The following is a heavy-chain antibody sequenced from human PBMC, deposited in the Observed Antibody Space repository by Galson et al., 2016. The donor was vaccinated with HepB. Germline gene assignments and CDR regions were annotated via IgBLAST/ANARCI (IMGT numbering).Heavy chain of an antibody. D-gene: IGHD2-8*01. CDR1: GYSFTNYW. Sequence: QSGAEVKKPGESLKISCQGSGYSFTNYWIGWVRQLPGKGLEYMGIIYPGDSDTRYSPSFQGQVTISADKSISIVYMQWSSLKASDTAMFYCARRLSCSSGVCEAFDMWGQGTLVTVSS. J-gene: IGHJ3*02. CDR3: ARRLSCSSGVCEAFDM. CDR2: IYPGDSDT. V-gene: IGHV5-51*01.